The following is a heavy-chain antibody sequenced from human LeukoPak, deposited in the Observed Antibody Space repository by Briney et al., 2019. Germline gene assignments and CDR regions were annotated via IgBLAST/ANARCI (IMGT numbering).Heavy chain of an antibody. J-gene: IGHJ4*02. CDR1: GYTFTTYG. CDR3: ARKPGSTWYAYYFDY. D-gene: IGHD6-13*01. Sequence: ASVKVSCKASGYTFTTYGISWVRQAPGQGLEWMGWISAYNGNTNYAQKLQGRVTMTTDTSTSTAYMELRSLRSDDTAVYYCARKPGSTWYAYYFDYWGQGTLVTVSS. V-gene: IGHV1-18*01. CDR2: ISAYNGNT.